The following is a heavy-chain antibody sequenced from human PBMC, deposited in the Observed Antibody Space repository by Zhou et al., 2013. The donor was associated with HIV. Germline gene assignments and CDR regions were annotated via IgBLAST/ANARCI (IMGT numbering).Heavy chain of an antibody. CDR1: GYTFTTSD. D-gene: IGHD3-3*01. V-gene: IGHV1-8*01. CDR3: TRSRGFSVHYKSDDYFDY. Sequence: QVQLVQSGAEVKKPGASVKVSCKASGYTFTTSDIHWVRQASGQGLEWMGWINPNSGKGYYAQRFQGRVTMSRNISTTTAHMELSSLTSEDTAVYYCTRSRGFSVHYKSDDYFDYWGQGTLVAVSS. CDR2: INPNSGKG. J-gene: IGHJ4*02.